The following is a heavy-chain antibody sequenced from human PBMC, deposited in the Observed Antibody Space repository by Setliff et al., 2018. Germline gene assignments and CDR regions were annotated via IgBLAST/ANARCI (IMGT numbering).Heavy chain of an antibody. V-gene: IGHV4-38-2*01. CDR3: ARVRNTQNGFFDY. CDR2: INHSGST. CDR1: GYSISSGYY. Sequence: SETLSLTCAVSGYSISSGYYWGWIRQPPGKGLEWIGEINHSGSTNYNPSLKSRVTISVDTSKNQFSLRLTSVTAADTAIYYCARVRNTQNGFFDYWSQGTLVTVSS. J-gene: IGHJ4*02. D-gene: IGHD1-1*01.